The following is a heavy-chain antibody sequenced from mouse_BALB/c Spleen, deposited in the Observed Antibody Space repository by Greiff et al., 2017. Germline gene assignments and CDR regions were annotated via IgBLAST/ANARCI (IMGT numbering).Heavy chain of an antibody. CDR3: ARRDYDWDFDV. J-gene: IGHJ1*01. CDR1: GFAFSSYD. Sequence: VQLKESGGGLVKPGGSLKLSCAASGFAFSSYDMSWVRQTPEKRLEWVAYISSGGGSTYYPDTVKGRFTISRDNAKNTLYLQMSSLKSEDTAMYYCARRDYDWDFDVWGAGTTVTVSS. V-gene: IGHV5-12-1*01. CDR2: ISSGGGST. D-gene: IGHD2-4*01.